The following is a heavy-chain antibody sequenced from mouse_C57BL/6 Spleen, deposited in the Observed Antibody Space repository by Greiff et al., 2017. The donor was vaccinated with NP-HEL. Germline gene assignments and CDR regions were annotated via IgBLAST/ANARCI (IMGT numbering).Heavy chain of an antibody. Sequence: QVQLQQPGAELVKPGASVKLSCKASGYTFTSYWMHWVKQRPGQGLEWIGMIHPNSGSTNYNEKFKSKATLTVDKSSSTAYMQLSSLTSEDSAVYYCATQDSSGLYYYAMDYWGQGTSVTVSS. CDR2: IHPNSGST. J-gene: IGHJ4*01. CDR1: GYTFTSYW. CDR3: ATQDSSGLYYYAMDY. D-gene: IGHD3-2*02. V-gene: IGHV1-64*01.